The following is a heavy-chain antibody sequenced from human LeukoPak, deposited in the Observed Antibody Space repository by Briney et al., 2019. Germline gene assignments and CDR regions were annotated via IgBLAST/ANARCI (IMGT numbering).Heavy chain of an antibody. CDR3: ANQQPPNDEFDY. CDR1: GYTFSNYF. D-gene: IGHD1-1*01. J-gene: IGHJ4*02. CDR2: INPDSGGT. V-gene: IGHV1-2*02. Sequence: ASVKVSCKASGYTFSNYFIHWVRQAPGQELEWMGWINPDSGGTNYAQKFQGRVTMTRDTSISTAYMELSRLRSDDTAVYYCANQQPPNDEFDYWGQGTLVSVSS.